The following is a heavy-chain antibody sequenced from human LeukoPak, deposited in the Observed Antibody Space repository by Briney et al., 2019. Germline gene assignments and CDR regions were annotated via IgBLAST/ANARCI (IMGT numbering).Heavy chain of an antibody. J-gene: IGHJ4*02. D-gene: IGHD6-19*01. CDR2: YYYSRST. CDR1: VHSLSICSYY. Sequence: SDTLSLTCSVSVHSLSICSYYWGWIRQPPGKVLERNGSYYYSRSTYYNPSLKSRVTISVNTSKNQFTLKLSSETAADTAVYYCAYPSYSSGWPDYWGQGTLVTDSS. CDR3: AYPSYSSGWPDY. V-gene: IGHV4-39*01.